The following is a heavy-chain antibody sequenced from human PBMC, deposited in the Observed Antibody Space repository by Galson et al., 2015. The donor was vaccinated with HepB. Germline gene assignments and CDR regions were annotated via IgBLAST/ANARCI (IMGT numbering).Heavy chain of an antibody. J-gene: IGHJ5*02. Sequence: SLRLSCAASGFTFSNYAMHWVRQAPGKGLEWVAVISNDGNNKVYADSVKGRFTLSRDNPKNTLYLQVNSLRIDDTAIYYCVKDGLTPISDDLWTNNWFDPWGQGALVTVSS. CDR2: ISNDGNNK. CDR3: VKDGLTPISDDLWTNNWFDP. D-gene: IGHD3-3*01. CDR1: GFTFSNYA. V-gene: IGHV3-30*18.